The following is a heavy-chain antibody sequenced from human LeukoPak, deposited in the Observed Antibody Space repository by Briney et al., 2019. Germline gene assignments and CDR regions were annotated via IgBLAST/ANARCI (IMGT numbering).Heavy chain of an antibody. V-gene: IGHV3-23*01. D-gene: IGHD3-10*01. J-gene: IGHJ4*02. CDR3: AKSGGSGSYYHIDY. CDR1: GFTVSSNY. CDR2: ISGSGGST. Sequence: GGSLRLSCAASGFTVSSNYMSWVRQAPGKGLEWVSAISGSGGSTYYADSVKGRFTISRDNSKNTLYLQMNSLTAEDTAVYYCAKSGGSGSYYHIDYWGQGTLVTVSS.